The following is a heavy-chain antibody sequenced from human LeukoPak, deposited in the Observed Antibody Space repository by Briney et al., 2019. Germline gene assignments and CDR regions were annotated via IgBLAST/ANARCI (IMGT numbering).Heavy chain of an antibody. V-gene: IGHV1-69*05. D-gene: IGHD3-22*01. Sequence: SVKVSCKASGGTFSSYAISWVRQAPGQGLEWMGGIIPIFGTANYAQKFRGRVTITTDESTSTAYMELSSLRSEDTAVYYCARAVFSYDSSAPYYYYYYMDVWGKGTTVTVSS. CDR2: IIPIFGTA. J-gene: IGHJ6*03. CDR1: GGTFSSYA. CDR3: ARAVFSYDSSAPYYYYYYMDV.